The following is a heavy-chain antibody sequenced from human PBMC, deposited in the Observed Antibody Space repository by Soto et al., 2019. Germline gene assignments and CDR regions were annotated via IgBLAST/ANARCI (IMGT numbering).Heavy chain of an antibody. J-gene: IGHJ4*02. Sequence: QVQLVQSGAEMKKPGASVKVSCKASGYTFTSYDINWVRQAAGQGPEWMGAVTPRNGDTAFAQKYQGRVTVPRNTSMSTLYMDLSNLRSDDTAVYYCARGGSYWARRHYFDSWGQGTLVTVSS. CDR1: GYTFTSYD. V-gene: IGHV1-8*02. CDR3: ARGGSYWARRHYFDS. D-gene: IGHD2-8*02. CDR2: VTPRNGDT.